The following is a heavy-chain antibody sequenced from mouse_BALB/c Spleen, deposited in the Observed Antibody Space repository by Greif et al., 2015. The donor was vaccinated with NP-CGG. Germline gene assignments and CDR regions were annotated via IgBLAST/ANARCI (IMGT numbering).Heavy chain of an antibody. V-gene: IGHV1S130*01. CDR1: GYTFTSSW. CDR2: IHPNSGNT. CDR3: ASYYRYYFDY. Sequence: QVQLQHSGSVLVRPGASVKLSCKASGYTFTSSWMHWAKQRPGQGLEWIGEIHPNSGNTNYNEKFKGKATLTVDTSSSTAYVDLSSLTSEDSAVYYCASYYRYYFDYWGQGTTLTVSS. J-gene: IGHJ2*01. D-gene: IGHD2-14*01.